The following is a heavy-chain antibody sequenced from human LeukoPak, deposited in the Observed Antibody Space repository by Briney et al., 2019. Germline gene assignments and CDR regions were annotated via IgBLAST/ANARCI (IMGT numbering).Heavy chain of an antibody. V-gene: IGHV1-58*01. CDR1: GFTFTSSA. D-gene: IGHD3-9*01. CDR2: IVVGSGNT. Sequence: SVKVSCKASGFTFTSSAVQWVRQARGQRLEWIGWIVVGSGNTNYAQKFQERVTITRDMSTSTAYMELSSLRSEDTAVYYCARGPYYDILTGYSGYSDYWGQGTLVTVSS. CDR3: ARGPYYDILTGYSGYSDY. J-gene: IGHJ4*02.